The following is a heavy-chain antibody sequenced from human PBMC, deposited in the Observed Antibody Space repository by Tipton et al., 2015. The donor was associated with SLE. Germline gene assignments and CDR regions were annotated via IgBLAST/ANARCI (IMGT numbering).Heavy chain of an antibody. CDR2: VSTYSGNT. Sequence: QLVQSGAEVKMPGASARVSCKASGYTFTNYGITWVRQAPGQGLDWMGWVSTYSGNTHYAQKVQGRVTMTTDTSTSTAYMELRSLRSDDTAVYYCARFDVSMAKGAFDIWGQGTMVTVSS. D-gene: IGHD2/OR15-2a*01. J-gene: IGHJ3*02. V-gene: IGHV1-18*01. CDR1: GYTFTNYG. CDR3: ARFDVSMAKGAFDI.